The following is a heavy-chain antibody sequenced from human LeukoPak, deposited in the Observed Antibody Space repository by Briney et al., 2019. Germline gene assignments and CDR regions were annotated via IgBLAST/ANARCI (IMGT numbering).Heavy chain of an antibody. V-gene: IGHV4-59*01. J-gene: IGHJ4*02. Sequence: PSETLSLTCTVSGGSINSYYWSWIRQPPGKGLECIGRIYYTGSTYYKPSLESRVTVSVDTAKNQISLKLSSVTAADTAVYYCARYEEFSTGYSASSPRHYFDHWGQGTLVTVSS. CDR1: GGSINSYY. D-gene: IGHD3/OR15-3a*01. CDR3: ARYEEFSTGYSASSPRHYFDH. CDR2: IYYTGST.